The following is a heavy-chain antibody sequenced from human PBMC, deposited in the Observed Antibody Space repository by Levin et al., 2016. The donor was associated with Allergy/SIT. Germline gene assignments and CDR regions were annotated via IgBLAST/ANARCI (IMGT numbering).Heavy chain of an antibody. V-gene: IGHV2-5*02. CDR2: IYWDDDK. J-gene: IGHJ4*02. CDR1: GFSLRTSGVA. D-gene: IGHD1-26*01. CDR3: AHRVGTTSGKYFDY. Sequence: SGPTLVKPTQTLTLTCTFSGFSLRTSGVAVGWIRQPPGKALEWLALIYWDDDKRYSPSLKSRLTITEDTSKNQVVLTMTNMDPVDTATYYCAHRVGTTSGKYFDYWGQGTLVTVSS.